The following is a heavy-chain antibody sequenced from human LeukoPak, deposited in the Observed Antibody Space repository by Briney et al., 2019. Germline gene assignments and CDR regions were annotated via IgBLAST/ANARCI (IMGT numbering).Heavy chain of an antibody. D-gene: IGHD3-22*01. CDR3: SRFYSSGWASGAFDI. CDR2: IRNLVNGGTT. J-gene: IGHJ3*02. V-gene: IGHV3-49*04. Sequence: GGSLRLSCTASGFTFGDYAMSWVRQAPGKGLEWVGFIRNLVNGGTTEYAASVKGMVTISRDDSRSIAYLQMNSLKTEDTAVYYCSRFYSSGWASGAFDIWGQGTMVTVSS. CDR1: GFTFGDYA.